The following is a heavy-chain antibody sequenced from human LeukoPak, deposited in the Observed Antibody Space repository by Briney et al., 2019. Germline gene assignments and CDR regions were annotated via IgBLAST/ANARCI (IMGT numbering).Heavy chain of an antibody. D-gene: IGHD3-10*01. CDR2: ISGSGDNT. J-gene: IGHJ4*02. CDR1: GFTFSTYA. Sequence: GGSLRLSCAASGFTFSTYAMVWVRQAPGKGLKWVSAISGSGDNTYYADSVKGRFTISRDNSKNTLYLQMNSLRADDTGVYYCVKDPSYYYGSGSYLGYFDYWGQGTLVTVSS. CDR3: VKDPSYYYGSGSYLGYFDY. V-gene: IGHV3-23*01.